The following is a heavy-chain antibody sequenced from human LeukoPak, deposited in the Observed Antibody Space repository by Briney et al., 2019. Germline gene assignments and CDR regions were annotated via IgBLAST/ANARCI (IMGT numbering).Heavy chain of an antibody. CDR2: IYYSGST. Sequence: PSETLSLTCTVSGGSISSYYWSWIRQPPGTGLEWIGYIYYSGSTNYNPPLNSRVTISVATSKNQFSLKLSSVTAADTAVYYCARGPGITMVRGVPDYWGQGTLVTVSS. J-gene: IGHJ4*02. CDR1: GGSISSYY. D-gene: IGHD3-10*01. V-gene: IGHV4-59*01. CDR3: ARGPGITMVRGVPDY.